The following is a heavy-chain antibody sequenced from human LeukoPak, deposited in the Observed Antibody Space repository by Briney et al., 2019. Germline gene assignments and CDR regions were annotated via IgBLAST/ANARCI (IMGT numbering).Heavy chain of an antibody. CDR2: IYYSGST. CDR3: ARPTHNYYDSSGYYPPLAFDI. D-gene: IGHD3-22*01. CDR1: GGSISSGGYY. J-gene: IGHJ3*02. Sequence: SETLSLTCTVSGGSISSGGYYWSWIRQHPGKGLEWIGYIYYSGSTYYNPSLKSRVTISVDTSKNQFSLKLSSVTAADTAVYYCARPTHNYYDSSGYYPPLAFDIWGQGTMVTVSS. V-gene: IGHV4-31*03.